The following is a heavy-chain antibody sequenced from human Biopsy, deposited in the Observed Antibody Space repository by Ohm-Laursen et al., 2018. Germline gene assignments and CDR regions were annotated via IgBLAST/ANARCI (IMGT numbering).Heavy chain of an antibody. J-gene: IGHJ5*02. V-gene: IGHV1-69*10. D-gene: IGHD1-26*01. CDR3: ARGEGSSWFDP. CDR2: IIPIPKVA. CDR1: GDSFTSYA. Sequence: SVKASCKASGDSFTSYAIGWVRQAPGQGLEWMGGIIPIPKVATYAQKFQGRITITADESTSTAYMELSSLTSDDTAVYFCARGEGSSWFDPWGHGTLVTVSS.